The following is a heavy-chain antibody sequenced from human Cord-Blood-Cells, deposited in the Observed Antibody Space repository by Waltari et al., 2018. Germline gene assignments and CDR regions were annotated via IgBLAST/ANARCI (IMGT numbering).Heavy chain of an antibody. V-gene: IGHV4-59*08. CDR2: IYYSGST. J-gene: IGHJ6*03. D-gene: IGHD2-15*01. Sequence: QVQLQESGPGLVKPSETLSLTCTVSGGSISSYYWSWIRQPPGTGLEWIGYIYYSGSTNYNPSLKSRVTISVDTSKNQFSLKLSSVTAADTAVYYCARRSGYCSGGSCYSETYYYYYMDVWGKGTTVTVSS. CDR1: GGSISSYY. CDR3: ARRSGYCSGGSCYSETYYYYYMDV.